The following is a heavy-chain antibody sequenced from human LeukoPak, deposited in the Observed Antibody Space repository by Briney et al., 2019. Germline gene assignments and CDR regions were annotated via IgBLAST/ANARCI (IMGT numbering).Heavy chain of an antibody. D-gene: IGHD6-13*01. V-gene: IGHV1-8*03. CDR2: MNPNSGNT. CDR3: ARGFYDSSSWYRNYYMDV. Sequence: ASVKVSCKASGYTFTSYDINWVRQATGQGLEWMGWMNPNSGNTGYAQKFQGRVTITRNTSISTAYMELSSLRSEDTAVYYCARGFYDSSSWYRNYYMDVWGKGTTVTVSS. CDR1: GYTFTSYD. J-gene: IGHJ6*03.